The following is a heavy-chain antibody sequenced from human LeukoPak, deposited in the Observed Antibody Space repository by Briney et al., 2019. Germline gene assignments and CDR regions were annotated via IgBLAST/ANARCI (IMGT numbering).Heavy chain of an antibody. CDR3: ARGYRRIYREFDP. J-gene: IGHJ5*02. V-gene: IGHV4-34*01. D-gene: IGHD2-21*01. CDR2: INHSGST. CDR1: GGSFSGYY. Sequence: SETLSLTCAVYGGSFSGYYWSWIRQPPGKGLEWIGEINHSGSTSYNPSLKSRVTISVDTSKNQFSLKLSSVTAADTAVYYCARGYRRIYREFDPWGQGTLVTVSS.